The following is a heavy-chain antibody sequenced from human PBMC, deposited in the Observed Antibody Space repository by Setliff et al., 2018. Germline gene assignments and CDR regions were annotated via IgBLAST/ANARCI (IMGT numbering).Heavy chain of an antibody. CDR2: INHSGST. CDR3: ARGVTGYNFWSGDRYYMDV. V-gene: IGHV4-34*01. CDR1: GGSFSGYY. J-gene: IGHJ6*03. D-gene: IGHD3-3*01. Sequence: SETLSLTCAVYGGSFSGYYWSWIRQPPGKGLEWIGEINHSGSTNYNPSLKSRVTISVDTSKNQFSLKLSSVTAADTAVYCCARGVTGYNFWSGDRYYMDVWGKGTTVTVSS.